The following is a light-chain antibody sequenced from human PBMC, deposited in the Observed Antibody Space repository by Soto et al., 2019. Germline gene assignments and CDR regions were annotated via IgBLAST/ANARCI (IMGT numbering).Light chain of an antibody. Sequence: DIQMTQSPSSLSASVGDRVTITCRASQSISSYLNWYQQKPGKAPKLLIYDASNLETGVPSRFSGSGSGTDFTFTISSLQPEDIATYYCQQYDNLPLRFGPGTKVDIK. CDR2: DAS. CDR3: QQYDNLPLR. V-gene: IGKV1-33*01. J-gene: IGKJ3*01. CDR1: QSISSY.